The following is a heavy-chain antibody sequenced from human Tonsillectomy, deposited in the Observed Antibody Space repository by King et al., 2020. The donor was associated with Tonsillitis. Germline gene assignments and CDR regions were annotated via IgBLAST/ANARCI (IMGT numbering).Heavy chain of an antibody. V-gene: IGHV3-7*03. D-gene: IGHD5/OR15-5a*01. J-gene: IGHJ3*02. Sequence: VQLVESGGGLVQPGVSLRLSCAASGFTFSNYWMNWVRQAPGKGLEWVANIEQDGSEKYYVNAVKGRFTISRDNANNSLSLQMHSLRAEDTAVYYCARGSRVCHRPLTAFDIWGHGPLVTVSS. CDR3: ARGSRVCHRPLTAFDI. CDR2: IEQDGSEK. CDR1: GFTFSNYW.